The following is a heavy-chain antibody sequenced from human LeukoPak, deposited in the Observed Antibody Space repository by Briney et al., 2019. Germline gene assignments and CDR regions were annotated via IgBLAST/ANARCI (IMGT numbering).Heavy chain of an antibody. CDR2: IYSSGST. V-gene: IGHV4-4*07. CDR3: ARQTLYSGYDMYYYYYGMDV. CDR1: GGSISSYY. Sequence: PSETLSLTCIVSGGSISSYYWNWIRQPAGKGLEWIGRIYSSGSTNYNPSLKSRVTMSVDTSKNQFSLKLSSVTAADTAVYYCARQTLYSGYDMYYYYYGMDVWGQGTTVTVSS. D-gene: IGHD5-12*01. J-gene: IGHJ6*02.